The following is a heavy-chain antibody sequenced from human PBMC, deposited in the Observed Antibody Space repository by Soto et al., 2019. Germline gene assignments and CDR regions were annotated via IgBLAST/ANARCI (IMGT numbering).Heavy chain of an antibody. Sequence: GGSLRLSGAACGFTCSSYAMSWVLQAPGKGLEWGSAISGSGGSTYYADSVKGRFTISRDNSKNTLYLQMNSLRAEDTAVSYCAKDPYYSNYVGRFDPWAQGTLVTVSS. D-gene: IGHD4-4*01. CDR1: GFTCSSYA. CDR2: ISGSGGST. J-gene: IGHJ5*02. CDR3: AKDPYYSNYVGRFDP. V-gene: IGHV3-23*01.